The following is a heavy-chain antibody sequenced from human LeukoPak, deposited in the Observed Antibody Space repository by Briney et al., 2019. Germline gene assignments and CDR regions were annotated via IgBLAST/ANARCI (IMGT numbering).Heavy chain of an antibody. CDR2: IYSGGST. CDR1: GFTVSSNY. V-gene: IGHV3-66*02. D-gene: IGHD2-2*01. CDR3: ARDRSRDCSSSNYYFDAFDI. Sequence: GGSLRLSCAASGFTVSSNYMSWVRQAPGKGLEWVSVIYSGGSTYYADSVKGRFTISRDNSKNTLYLQMDSLRAEDTAVYYCARDRSRDCSSSNYYFDAFDIWGQGTMVTVSS. J-gene: IGHJ3*02.